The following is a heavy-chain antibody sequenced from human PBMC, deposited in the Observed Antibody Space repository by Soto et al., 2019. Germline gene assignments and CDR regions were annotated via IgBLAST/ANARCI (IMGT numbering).Heavy chain of an antibody. J-gene: IGHJ5*02. D-gene: IGHD2-15*01. CDR1: GYTFTRYT. Sequence: QVQLVQSGAEVKKPGASVKISCKASGYTFTRYTMNWVRQAPGQRLEWMGWINPDNGNTKSSQKCQDTVIMTRDTSASSAYMDLSSLRSEDTAVYYCARGIATGQLDPWGQGTLVTVSS. V-gene: IGHV1-3*01. CDR3: ARGIATGQLDP. CDR2: INPDNGNT.